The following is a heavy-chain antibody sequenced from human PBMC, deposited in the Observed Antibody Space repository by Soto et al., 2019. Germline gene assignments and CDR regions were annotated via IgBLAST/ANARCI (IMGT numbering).Heavy chain of an antibody. J-gene: IGHJ5*02. CDR2: TYYRSKWYN. CDR1: GDSVSSNSAA. CDR3: ASDAVYSSGWYNWFDP. V-gene: IGHV6-1*01. D-gene: IGHD6-19*01. Sequence: PSQTLSLTCAISGDSVSSNSAAWNWIRQSPSRGLEWLGRTYYRSKWYNDYAVSVKSRITINPDTSKNQFSLHLNSVTPEDTAVYYCASDAVYSSGWYNWFDPWGQGTLVTVSS.